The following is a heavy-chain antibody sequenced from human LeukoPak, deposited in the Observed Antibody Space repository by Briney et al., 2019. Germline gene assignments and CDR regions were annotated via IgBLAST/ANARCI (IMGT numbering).Heavy chain of an antibody. Sequence: PGGSLRLSCSASGFTFSSYATHWVRQAPGKGLEYVSAISSNGGSTYYADSVKGRFTISRDNSKNTLYLQMSSLRAEDTAVYYCVKGPYDSSGYYYSRERFDYWGQGTLVTVSS. V-gene: IGHV3-64D*06. CDR2: ISSNGGST. D-gene: IGHD3-22*01. J-gene: IGHJ4*02. CDR1: GFTFSSYA. CDR3: VKGPYDSSGYYYSRERFDY.